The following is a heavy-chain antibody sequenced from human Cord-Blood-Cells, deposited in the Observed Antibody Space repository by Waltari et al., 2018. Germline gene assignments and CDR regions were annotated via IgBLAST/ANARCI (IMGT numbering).Heavy chain of an antibody. CDR2: IKQDGSEK. D-gene: IGHD6-6*01. V-gene: IGHV3-7*01. CDR1: GFTFSSYW. Sequence: EVQLVESGGGLVQPGGSLRLSCAASGFTFSSYWMSWVRQAPGKGLEWVANIKQDGSEKYYVDSGKGRFTISRDNAKNSLYLQMNSLRAEDTAVYYCARDLGVEYSSSSTYFGYWGQGTLVTVSS. J-gene: IGHJ4*02. CDR3: ARDLGVEYSSSSTYFGY.